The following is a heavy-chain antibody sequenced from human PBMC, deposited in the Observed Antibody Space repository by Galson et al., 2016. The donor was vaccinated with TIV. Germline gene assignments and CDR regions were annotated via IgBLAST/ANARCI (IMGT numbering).Heavy chain of an antibody. CDR1: GYGFVDYW. Sequence: QSGAEVKKPGESLKISCKHSGYGFVDYWIVWVRQRPGKGLEWMGIVYLGDSVPRDSPSFQGQVAISADKSSTPAYLQWSSLQASDTAMYYCARTAGGIDQWGQGTLVTVSS. J-gene: IGHJ4*02. D-gene: IGHD1-26*01. CDR2: VYLGDSVP. V-gene: IGHV5-51*01. CDR3: ARTAGGIDQ.